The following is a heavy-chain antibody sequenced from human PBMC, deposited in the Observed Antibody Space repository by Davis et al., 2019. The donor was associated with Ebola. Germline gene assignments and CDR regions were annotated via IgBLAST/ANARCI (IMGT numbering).Heavy chain of an antibody. CDR2: IYYSGST. V-gene: IGHV4-61*01. CDR3: ARTRSVTFDAFDI. D-gene: IGHD4-17*01. CDR1: GGSVSSGSYY. Sequence: MPSETLSLTCTVSGGSVSSGSYYWSWIRQPPGKGLEWIGYIYYSGSTNYNPPLKSRVTISVDTSKNQFSLKLSSVTAADTAVYYCARTRSVTFDAFDIWGQGTMVTVSS. J-gene: IGHJ3*02.